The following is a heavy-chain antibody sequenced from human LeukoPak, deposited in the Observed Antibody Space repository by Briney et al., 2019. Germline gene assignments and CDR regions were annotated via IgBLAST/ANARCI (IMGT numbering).Heavy chain of an antibody. CDR2: IYHSGST. Sequence: GSLRLSCAASGFTFSSYWMSWIRQPPGKGLEWIGSIYHSGSTYYNPSLKSRVTISVDTSKNQISLKLSSVTAADTAVYYCARVEGRGSSSRSFHPFDYWGQGTLVTVSS. V-gene: IGHV4-38-2*01. J-gene: IGHJ4*02. D-gene: IGHD6-13*01. CDR1: GFTFSSYW. CDR3: ARVEGRGSSSRSFHPFDY.